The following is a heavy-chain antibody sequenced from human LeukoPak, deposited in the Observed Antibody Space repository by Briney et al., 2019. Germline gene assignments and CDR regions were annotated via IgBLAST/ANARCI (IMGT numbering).Heavy chain of an antibody. J-gene: IGHJ4*02. CDR3: ARNPLPATLDY. Sequence: PGRSLRLSCAASGFTFSSYAMHWVRQAPGKGLEWVAVISYDGSNKYYADSVKGRFTISRDNSKNTLYLQMNSLRAEDTAVYYCARNPLPATLDYWGQGTLVTVSS. V-gene: IGHV3-30-3*01. CDR1: GFTFSSYA. D-gene: IGHD2-2*01. CDR2: ISYDGSNK.